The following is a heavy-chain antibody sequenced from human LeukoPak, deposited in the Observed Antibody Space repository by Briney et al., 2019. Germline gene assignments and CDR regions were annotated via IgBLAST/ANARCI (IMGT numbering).Heavy chain of an antibody. CDR3: AKDTGLYMTTVVRRPFDY. CDR1: GFTFSSYA. CDR2: ISGSGGST. Sequence: GGSLRLSCAASGFTFSSYAMSWVRQAPGKGLEWVSAISGSGGSTYYADSVKGRFTISRDNAKNSLYLQMNSLRAEDTAVYYCAKDTGLYMTTVVRRPFDYWGQGTLVTVSS. D-gene: IGHD4-23*01. J-gene: IGHJ4*02. V-gene: IGHV3-23*01.